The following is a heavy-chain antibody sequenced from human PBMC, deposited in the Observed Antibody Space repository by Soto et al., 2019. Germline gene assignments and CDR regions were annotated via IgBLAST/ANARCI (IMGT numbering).Heavy chain of an antibody. CDR1: GFTFSSYA. V-gene: IGHV3-30-3*01. D-gene: IGHD1-26*01. J-gene: IGHJ4*02. Sequence: QVQLVESGGGVVQPGRSLRLSCAASGFTFSSYAMHWVRQAPGKGLEWVAVISYDGSNKYYADSVKGRFTISRDNSKNTLYLQMNSLRAEDTAVYYCARNGEKDRGSSPRGIGDYFDYWGQGTLVTVSS. CDR3: ARNGEKDRGSSPRGIGDYFDY. CDR2: ISYDGSNK.